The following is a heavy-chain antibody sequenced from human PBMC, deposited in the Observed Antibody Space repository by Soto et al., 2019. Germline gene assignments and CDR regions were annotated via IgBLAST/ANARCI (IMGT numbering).Heavy chain of an antibody. CDR2: IFYSGTT. V-gene: IGHV4-59*01. D-gene: IGHD6-6*01. CDR3: ATDTSSSEPSYYYGMDV. J-gene: IGHJ6*02. CDR1: GASISYYY. Sequence: SETLSLTCDVSGASISYYYWNWIRQPPGKGLEWIGCIFYSGTTHYNPSLSSRVTVSVDTSKNQVSLKLSSVTAADTAVYYCATDTSSSEPSYYYGMDVWGQGTTVTVSS.